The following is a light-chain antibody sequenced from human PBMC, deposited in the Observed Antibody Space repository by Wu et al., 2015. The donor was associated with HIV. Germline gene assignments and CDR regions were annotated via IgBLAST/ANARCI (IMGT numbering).Light chain of an antibody. V-gene: IGKV3-20*01. Sequence: GERAPLSCRASQSVTSSYLAWYQPETWPRLPRLLIYGASTRATAIPDRFTGSGSGTDFTLTISRLESEDFAVYYCQQYGGSPFTFGQGTRLDI. CDR3: QQYGGSPFT. CDR2: GAS. J-gene: IGKJ5*01. CDR1: QSVTSSY.